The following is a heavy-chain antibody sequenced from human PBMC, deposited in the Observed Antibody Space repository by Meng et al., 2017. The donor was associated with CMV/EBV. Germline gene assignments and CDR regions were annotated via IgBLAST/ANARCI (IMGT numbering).Heavy chain of an antibody. V-gene: IGHV1-18*01. Sequence: ASVKVSCKASGYTFTSYGISWVRQAPGHGLEWMGWISAYNGNTNYAQKLQGRVTMTTDTSTSTAYMELRSLRSDDTAVYYCAREVKATYDFWSGYYYFDYWGQGTLVTVSS. J-gene: IGHJ4*02. CDR1: GYTFTSYG. CDR2: ISAYNGNT. D-gene: IGHD3-3*01. CDR3: AREVKATYDFWSGYYYFDY.